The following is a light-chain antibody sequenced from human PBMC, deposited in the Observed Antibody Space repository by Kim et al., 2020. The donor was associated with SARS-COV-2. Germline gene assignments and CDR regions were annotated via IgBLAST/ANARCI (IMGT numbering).Light chain of an antibody. CDR3: MQALQTPPYS. CDR1: QSLLHSKGYNY. CDR2: LGS. V-gene: IGKV2-28*01. Sequence: PASISCRSSQSLLHSKGYNYLDWYLQKPGQSPQLLIYLGSNRASGVPDRFSGSGSGTDVTLKISRVEAEDVGVYYCMQALQTPPYSFGQGTKLEI. J-gene: IGKJ2*03.